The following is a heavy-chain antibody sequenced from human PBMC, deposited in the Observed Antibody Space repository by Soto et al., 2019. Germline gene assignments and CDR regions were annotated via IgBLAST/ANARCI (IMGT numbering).Heavy chain of an antibody. J-gene: IGHJ6*02. CDR2: IYPGDSDT. CDR3: ARNRLRRYYYGMDV. Sequence: PGESLKISCQGSGYSFANYWIAWVRQMPGKGLERVGVIYPGDSDTSYSPSFRGHATISDDTSISPVYLQWSSLEASDTGMYYCARNRLRRYYYGMDVWGQGTTVTVSS. D-gene: IGHD3-9*01. V-gene: IGHV5-51*03. CDR1: GYSFANYW.